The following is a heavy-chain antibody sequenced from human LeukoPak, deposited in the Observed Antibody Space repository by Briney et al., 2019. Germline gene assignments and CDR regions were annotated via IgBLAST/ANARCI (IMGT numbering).Heavy chain of an antibody. CDR3: ATVGDDYVWGSYRYNPRFDY. Sequence: PGGSLRLSCAASGFTFSNAWMSWVRQAPGKGLEWVGRIKSKTDGGTTDYAAPVKGRFTISRDDSKNTLYLQMNSLKTEDTAVYYCATVGDDYVWGSYRYNPRFDYWGQGTLVTVSS. V-gene: IGHV3-15*01. J-gene: IGHJ4*02. CDR2: IKSKTDGGTT. D-gene: IGHD3-16*02. CDR1: GFTFSNAW.